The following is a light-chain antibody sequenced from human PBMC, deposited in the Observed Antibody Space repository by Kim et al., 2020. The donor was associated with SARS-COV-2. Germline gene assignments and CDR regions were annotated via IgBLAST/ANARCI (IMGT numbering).Light chain of an antibody. V-gene: IGKV1-9*01. CDR2: AAS. CDR1: QGIANY. CDR3: QQLKSFPLT. J-gene: IGKJ4*01. Sequence: GDRVTITCRASQGIANYLALYQLKPGRAPKLLMYAASALQSGVPSRFSGSGSGTDFTLTISSLQPEDFATYYCQQLKSFPLTFGGGTKVDIK.